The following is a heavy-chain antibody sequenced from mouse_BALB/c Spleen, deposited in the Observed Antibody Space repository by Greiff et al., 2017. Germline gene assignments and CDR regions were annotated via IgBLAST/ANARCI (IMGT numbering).Heavy chain of an antibody. CDR2: ISSGGGST. D-gene: IGHD2-10*02. J-gene: IGHJ2*01. V-gene: IGHV5-12-1*01. Sequence: EVQVVESGGGLVKPGGSLKLSCAASGFAFSSYDMSWVRQTPEKRLEWVAYISSGGGSTYYPDTVKGRFTISRDNAKNTLYLQMSSLKSEDTAMYYCARREYGNDFDYWGQSTTLTVSS. CDR1: GFAFSSYD. CDR3: ARREYGNDFDY.